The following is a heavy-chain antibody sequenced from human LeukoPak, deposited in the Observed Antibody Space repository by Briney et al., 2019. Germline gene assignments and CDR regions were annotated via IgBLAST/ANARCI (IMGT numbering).Heavy chain of an antibody. CDR3: AKSNGYGLVDI. Sequence: SETLSLTCAVYGGSFSGYYWSWIRQPPGKGLEWIGNIFYSGGTYYSPSLTSRVTISLDTSRNQFSLKLNSATAADTAVYYCAKSNGYGLVDIWGQGTMVTVSS. D-gene: IGHD3-10*01. CDR1: GGSFSGYY. J-gene: IGHJ3*02. CDR2: IFYSGGT. V-gene: IGHV4-34*12.